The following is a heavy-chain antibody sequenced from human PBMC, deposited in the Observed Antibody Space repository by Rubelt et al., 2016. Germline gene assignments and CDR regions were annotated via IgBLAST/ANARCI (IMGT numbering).Heavy chain of an antibody. CDR2: IRYDGSNK. D-gene: IGHD1-26*01. Sequence: GGGLVQPGGSLRLSCAASGFTFSSYGMHWVRQAPGKGLEWVAFIRYDGSNKYYADSVKGRFTISRDNSKNTLYLQMNSLRAEDTAVYYCARSKQGPWYSGSYSFWGQGTLVTVSS. J-gene: IGHJ4*02. V-gene: IGHV3-30*02. CDR1: GFTFSSYG. CDR3: ARSKQGPWYSGSYSF.